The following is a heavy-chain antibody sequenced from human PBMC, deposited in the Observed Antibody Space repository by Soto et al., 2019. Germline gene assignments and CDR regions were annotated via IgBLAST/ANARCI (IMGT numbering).Heavy chain of an antibody. D-gene: IGHD4-17*01. Sequence: SETLSLTCTVSGGSISSGDYYWSWIRQPPGKGLEWIGYIYYSGSTNYNPSLKSRVTISVDTSKNLFSLKLSSVTAADTAVYYCATSYGDYGRTEYWGQGTRVTVSS. V-gene: IGHV4-30-4*01. CDR3: ATSYGDYGRTEY. CDR2: IYYSGST. J-gene: IGHJ4*02. CDR1: GGSISSGDYY.